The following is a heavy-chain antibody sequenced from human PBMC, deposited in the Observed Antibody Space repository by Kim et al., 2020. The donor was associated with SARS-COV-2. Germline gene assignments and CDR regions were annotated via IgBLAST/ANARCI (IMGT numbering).Heavy chain of an antibody. CDR3: ASSVTAIPIDY. CDR2: T. J-gene: IGHJ4*02. Sequence: TYYNPSLKSRVTISVDTSKNQFSRKLSSVTAADTAVYYCASSVTAIPIDYWGQGTLVTVSS. V-gene: IGHV4-31*02. D-gene: IGHD2-21*02.